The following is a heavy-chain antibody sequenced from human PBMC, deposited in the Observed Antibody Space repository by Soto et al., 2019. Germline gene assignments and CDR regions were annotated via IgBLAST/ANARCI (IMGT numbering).Heavy chain of an antibody. V-gene: IGHV3-7*01. D-gene: IGHD2-2*01. J-gene: IGHJ5*02. CDR1: GFSLRSYW. CDR3: XGSXVVSA. Sequence: GGSLRLSCVASGFSLRSYWMMWVRQAPGKGLEWVANINQEGRESHYVDSVKGRFTISRDNAKNSLYLQMNSLRVEDTGLYYXXGSXVVSAWGQGTLVXXXS. CDR2: INQEGRES.